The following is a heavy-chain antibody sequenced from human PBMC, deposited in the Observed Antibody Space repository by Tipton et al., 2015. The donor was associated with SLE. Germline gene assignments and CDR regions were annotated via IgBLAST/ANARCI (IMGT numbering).Heavy chain of an antibody. J-gene: IGHJ1*01. D-gene: IGHD4-17*01. Sequence: TLSLTCTVSGGSISSGSHYWGWIRQSPGKGLEWIGSIYHSGNTYYNPSLQSRVTISQDTSKNLFSLKLTSVTAADTAVYFCGCRIHYAEGAHWGQGTLVTVSS. CDR2: IYHSGNT. V-gene: IGHV4-39*07. CDR1: GGSISSGSHY. CDR3: GCRIHYAEGAH.